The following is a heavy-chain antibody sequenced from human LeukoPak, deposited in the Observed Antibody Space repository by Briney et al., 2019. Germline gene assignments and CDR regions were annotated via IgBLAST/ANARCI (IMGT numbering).Heavy chain of an antibody. CDR3: ARGHETGYSYGWVYYYYGMDV. CDR2: ISSSSSYI. D-gene: IGHD5-18*01. V-gene: IGHV3-21*01. Sequence: GGSLRLSCAASGFTFSSYSMNWVRQAPGKGLEWVSSISSSSSYIYYADSVKGRFTISRDNAKNSLYLQMNSLRAEDTAVYYCARGHETGYSYGWVYYYYGMDVWGQGTAVTVSS. J-gene: IGHJ6*02. CDR1: GFTFSSYS.